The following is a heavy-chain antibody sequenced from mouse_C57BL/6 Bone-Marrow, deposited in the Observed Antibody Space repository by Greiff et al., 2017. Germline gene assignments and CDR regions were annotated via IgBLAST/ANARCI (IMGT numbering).Heavy chain of an antibody. CDR3: ARETLRGDY. Sequence: EVQLQQSGAELVKPGASVKMSCKASGYTFTDYYMNWVKQSHGKSLEWIGVINPYNGGTSYNQKFKGKATLTVDKSSSTAYMELNSLTSEDSAVYYCARETLRGDYWGQGTTLTVSS. V-gene: IGHV1-19*01. J-gene: IGHJ2*01. CDR1: GYTFTDYY. CDR2: INPYNGGT.